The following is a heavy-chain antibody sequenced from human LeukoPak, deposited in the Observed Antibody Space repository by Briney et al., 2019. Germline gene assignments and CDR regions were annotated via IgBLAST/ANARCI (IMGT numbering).Heavy chain of an antibody. CDR2: ISGSAEKT. D-gene: IGHD3-3*01. Sequence: GGSLRLSCAASGFAFSSHAMTWVRQAPGKGLEWVSSISGSAEKTYYADSVKGRFTISRDSSQKILNLQMNNLRVEDTAIYYCARGSTYDFWSGDALDVWGQGTMVTVAS. V-gene: IGHV3-23*01. CDR1: GFAFSSHA. J-gene: IGHJ3*01. CDR3: ARGSTYDFWSGDALDV.